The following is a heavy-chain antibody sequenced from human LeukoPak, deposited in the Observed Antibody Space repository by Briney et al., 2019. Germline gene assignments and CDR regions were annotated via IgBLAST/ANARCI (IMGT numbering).Heavy chain of an antibody. CDR1: GFTFSSYW. D-gene: IGHD6-19*01. J-gene: IGHJ4*02. CDR2: IKYDGRET. V-gene: IGHV3-74*01. CDR3: AREIEQWLPRGGLYYFDY. Sequence: GGSLRLSCAASGFTFSSYWVHWVRQAPGKGLVWVSRIKYDGRETGYADSVKGRFTISRDNSKNTLYLQMNSLRAEDTAVYYCAREIEQWLPRGGLYYFDYWGQGTLVTVSS.